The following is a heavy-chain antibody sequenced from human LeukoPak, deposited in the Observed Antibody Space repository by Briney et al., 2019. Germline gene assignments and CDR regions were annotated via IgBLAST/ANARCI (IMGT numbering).Heavy chain of an antibody. J-gene: IGHJ4*02. CDR1: GGSFSGYY. CDR3: ARGLFWSGYYHFDY. V-gene: IGHV4-34*01. D-gene: IGHD3-3*01. Sequence: TSETLSLTCAVYGGSFSGYYWSWLRQPPGEGLEWIGEINHSGSTNYNPSLKSRVTISVDTSKNQFSLKLSSVTAADTAVYYCARGLFWSGYYHFDYWGQGTLVTVSS. CDR2: INHSGST.